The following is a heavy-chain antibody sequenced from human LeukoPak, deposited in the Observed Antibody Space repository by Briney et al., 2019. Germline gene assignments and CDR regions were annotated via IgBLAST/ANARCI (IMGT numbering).Heavy chain of an antibody. V-gene: IGHV4-61*02. Sequence: SETLSLTCTVSGGSISSGSHYWSWIRQPARKGLEWIGRIYTSGSTNYNPSLRSRVTISVDTSKNQFSLNLSSVTAADTAVYYCARASEEYCSSTSCHVDYWGQGTLVTVSS. J-gene: IGHJ4*02. CDR3: ARASEEYCSSTSCHVDY. CDR1: GGSISSGSHY. D-gene: IGHD2-2*01. CDR2: IYTSGST.